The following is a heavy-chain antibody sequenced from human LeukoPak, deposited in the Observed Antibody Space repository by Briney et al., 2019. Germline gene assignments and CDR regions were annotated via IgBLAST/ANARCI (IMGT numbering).Heavy chain of an antibody. Sequence: GGSLRLSCAASGFTFSNYGMHWVRQVPGKGLEWVAAIWFDGIKKYYADSVKGRFTISRDNSKNTLYLQMNSLRAEDTAVYYCARRYSSAWASDYWGQGTLVTVSS. V-gene: IGHV3-33*01. CDR3: ARRYSSAWASDY. D-gene: IGHD6-19*01. CDR1: GFTFSNYG. J-gene: IGHJ4*02. CDR2: IWFDGIKK.